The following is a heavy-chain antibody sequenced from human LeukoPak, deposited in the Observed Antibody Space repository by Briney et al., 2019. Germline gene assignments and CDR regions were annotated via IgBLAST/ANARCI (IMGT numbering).Heavy chain of an antibody. J-gene: IGHJ4*02. CDR2: MNPNSGNT. D-gene: IGHD3-16*01. Sequence: GASVKVSCKASGYTFTSYDINWVRQATGQGLEWMGWMNPNSGNTGYAQKFQGRVTITRNTSISTAYMELSSLRSEDTAVYYCARDVLDLEATWSQFGVLDYWGQGTLVTVSS. CDR1: GYTFTSYD. V-gene: IGHV1-8*03. CDR3: ARDVLDLEATWSQFGVLDY.